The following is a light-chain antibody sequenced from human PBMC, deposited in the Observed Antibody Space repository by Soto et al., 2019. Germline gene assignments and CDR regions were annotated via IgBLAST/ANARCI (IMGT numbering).Light chain of an antibody. V-gene: IGKV3-11*01. Sequence: EIVLTQSPATLSLSPGKRATLSCRASQSVGSSLAWYQQKPGQAPRLLIYDASNRATGIPARFSGSGSGTDFTLTISSLEPEDFAVYYCQQRTNWPLTFGGGTQVEI. CDR3: QQRTNWPLT. CDR2: DAS. J-gene: IGKJ4*01. CDR1: QSVGSS.